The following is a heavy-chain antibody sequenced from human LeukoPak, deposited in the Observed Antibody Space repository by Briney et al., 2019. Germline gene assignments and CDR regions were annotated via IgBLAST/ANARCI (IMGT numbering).Heavy chain of an antibody. CDR2: IYYTGSA. CDR3: ARISAELVEIFDP. CDR1: GGSISSGNYY. V-gene: IGHV4-31*03. J-gene: IGHJ5*02. Sequence: SLETLSLTCTVSGGSISSGNYYWSWIRQHPGKGLEWIAYIYYTGSAYYNESLKSRVLISVDTSKNQFSLNLNSVTAADTAVYYCARISAELVEIFDPWGQRTLVTVSS. D-gene: IGHD6-6*01.